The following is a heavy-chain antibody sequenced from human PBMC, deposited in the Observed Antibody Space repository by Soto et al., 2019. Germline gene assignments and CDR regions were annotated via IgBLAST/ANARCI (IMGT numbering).Heavy chain of an antibody. D-gene: IGHD6-13*01. CDR2: IIPIFGTA. CDR1: GGTFSSYA. Sequence: SVKVSCKASGGTFSSYAISWVRQAPGQGLEWMGGIIPIFGTANYAQKFQGRVTITADESTSTAYMELSSLRSEDTAVYYCARDIPYSSSPIYGMDVWGQGTTVTVS. J-gene: IGHJ6*02. V-gene: IGHV1-69*13. CDR3: ARDIPYSSSPIYGMDV.